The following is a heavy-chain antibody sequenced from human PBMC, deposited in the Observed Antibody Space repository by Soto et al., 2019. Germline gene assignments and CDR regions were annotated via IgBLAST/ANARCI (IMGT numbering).Heavy chain of an antibody. Sequence: SEPLSLTCTVSGGSISSSSYYWGWIRHPAGKWLAWIGCINQIRSIYYIPVVKSRVTISVHTSNNQFSLKLSSVSAADTAVYYCASAFATAGMWYFDYWGQGALVTVSS. V-gene: IGHV4-39*01. CDR3: ASAFATAGMWYFDY. J-gene: IGHJ4*02. CDR1: GGSISSSSYY. D-gene: IGHD6-19*01. CDR2: INQIRSI.